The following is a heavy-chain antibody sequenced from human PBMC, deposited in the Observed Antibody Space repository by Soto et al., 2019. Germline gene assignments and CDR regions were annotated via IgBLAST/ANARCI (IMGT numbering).Heavy chain of an antibody. J-gene: IGHJ6*02. Sequence: QVQLVESGEGVVQPGRSLRLSCAASGFTFSSYGMHWVRQAPGKGLEWVAVIWYDGSNKYYADSVKGRFTISRDNSKNTVYLQMNSLRAEDTAVYYCARDTARAMVRIYYGMDVWGQGTTVTVSS. V-gene: IGHV3-33*01. CDR2: IWYDGSNK. D-gene: IGHD3-10*01. CDR1: GFTFSSYG. CDR3: ARDTARAMVRIYYGMDV.